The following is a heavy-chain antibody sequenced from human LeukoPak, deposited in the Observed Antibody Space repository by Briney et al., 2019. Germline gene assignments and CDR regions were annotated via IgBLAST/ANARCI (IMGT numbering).Heavy chain of an antibody. V-gene: IGHV3-30*01. Sequence: PGRSLRLSCAAPGFTFISYAMPWVPQAPGKGLEWVAVISYDGSNKYYADSVNGRFTISRINSKNTLYLQMNSLRAEDTTVYYCARGAWKWYCSGGSCYALLNPDVWGKGTTVTVSS. D-gene: IGHD2-15*01. CDR1: GFTFISYA. J-gene: IGHJ6*04. CDR3: ARGAWKWYCSGGSCYALLNPDV. CDR2: ISYDGSNK.